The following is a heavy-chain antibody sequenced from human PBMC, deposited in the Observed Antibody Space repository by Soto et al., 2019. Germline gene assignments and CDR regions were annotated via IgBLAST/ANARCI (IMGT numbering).Heavy chain of an antibody. CDR1: GGTFSSYA. D-gene: IGHD5-12*01. Sequence: ASVKVSCKASGGTFSSYAISWVRQAPGQRLEWMGWINAGNGNTKYSQKFQGRVTITRDTSASTAYMELSSLRSEDTAVYYCARENGVGYSGYDFAYWGQGTLVTVSS. V-gene: IGHV1-3*01. J-gene: IGHJ4*02. CDR2: INAGNGNT. CDR3: ARENGVGYSGYDFAY.